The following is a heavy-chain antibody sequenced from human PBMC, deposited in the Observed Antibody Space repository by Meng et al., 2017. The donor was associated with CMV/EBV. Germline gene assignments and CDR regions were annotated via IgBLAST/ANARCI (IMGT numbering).Heavy chain of an antibody. V-gene: IGHV3-30*04. CDR1: GFTVSSYA. CDR3: ARDFETTMVRGVIGY. CDR2: ISYDGSNK. D-gene: IGHD3-10*01. J-gene: IGHJ4*02. Sequence: SGFTVSSYARYSVRQAPGKGMEWVAVISYDGSNKYYADSVKGRFTISRDNSKNTLYLQMTSLRAEDTAVYYCARDFETTMVRGVIGYWGQGTLVTVSS.